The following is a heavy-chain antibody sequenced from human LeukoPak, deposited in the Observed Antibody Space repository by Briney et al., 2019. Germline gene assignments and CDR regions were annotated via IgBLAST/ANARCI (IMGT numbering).Heavy chain of an antibody. CDR2: IRYDGSNK. CDR3: AKDLEGLYCSSTSCFGAFDI. J-gene: IGHJ3*02. Sequence: PGGSLRLSCAASGFTFSSYGMHWVRQAPGKGLEWVAFIRYDGSNKYYADSVKGRFTISRDNSKNTLYLQMNSLRAEDTAVYYCAKDLEGLYCSSTSCFGAFDIWGQGTMVTVSS. D-gene: IGHD2-2*01. V-gene: IGHV3-30*02. CDR1: GFTFSSYG.